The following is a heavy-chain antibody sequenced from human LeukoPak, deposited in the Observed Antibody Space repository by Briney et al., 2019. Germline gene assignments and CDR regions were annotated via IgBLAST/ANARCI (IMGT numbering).Heavy chain of an antibody. CDR2: ICYSGGS. V-gene: IGHV4-59*01. J-gene: IGHJ4*02. D-gene: IGHD6-13*01. CDR1: GGSFSTYS. Sequence: SESLSLTCTLSGGSFSTYSWSWIRQPPGKGLEWIGFICYSGGSNYDPSLKSRVTISIDTTKNQFSLKLNSVTDADTAVYCCAKGEQLVYFDYWGQGTLVTVSS. CDR3: AKGEQLVYFDY.